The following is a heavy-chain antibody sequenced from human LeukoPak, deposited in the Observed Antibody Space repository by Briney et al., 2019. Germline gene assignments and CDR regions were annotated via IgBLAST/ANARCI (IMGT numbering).Heavy chain of an antibody. V-gene: IGHV3-7*01. D-gene: IGHD3-22*01. CDR3: ARTFRDSSGYYYDAFDI. J-gene: IGHJ3*02. Sequence: TGGSLRLSCAASGFTFSYYWMSWVRQAPGKGLEWVANIKEDGSENYSVDSVKGRFTISRDNAKNSLYLQMNSLRAEDTAVYYCARTFRDSSGYYYDAFDIWGQGTMVTVSS. CDR1: GFTFSYYW. CDR2: IKEDGSEN.